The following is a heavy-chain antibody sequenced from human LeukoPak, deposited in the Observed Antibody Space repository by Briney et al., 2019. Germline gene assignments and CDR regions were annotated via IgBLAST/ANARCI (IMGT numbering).Heavy chain of an antibody. D-gene: IGHD2/OR15-2a*01. CDR1: GFTFSSYE. V-gene: IGHV3-48*03. CDR2: ISSSGSTL. J-gene: IGHJ6*04. CDR3: ARVFSYGMDV. Sequence: GGSLRLSCAASGFTFSSYEMKWVRQAPGKGLEWVSYISSSGSTLYYAASVKGRFTISRDNAKNSLYLQMNSLRAEDTAVYYCARVFSYGMDVWGKGTTVTVSS.